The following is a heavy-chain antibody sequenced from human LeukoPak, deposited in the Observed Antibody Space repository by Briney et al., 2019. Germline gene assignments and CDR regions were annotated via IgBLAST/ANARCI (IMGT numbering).Heavy chain of an antibody. CDR2: IIPILGIA. D-gene: IGHD6-19*01. J-gene: IGHJ3*02. CDR1: GGTFSSYA. V-gene: IGHV1-69*04. Sequence: ASVKVSCKASGGTFSSYAISWVRQAPGQGLEWMGRIIPILGIANYAQKFQDRVTITADKSTSTAYMELSSLRSEDTAVYYCARAGAVAGTYDAFDIWGQGTMVTVSS. CDR3: ARAGAVAGTYDAFDI.